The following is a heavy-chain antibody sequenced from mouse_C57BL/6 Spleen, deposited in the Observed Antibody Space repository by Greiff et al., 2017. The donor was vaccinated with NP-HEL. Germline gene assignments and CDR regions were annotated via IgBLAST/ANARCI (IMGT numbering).Heavy chain of an antibody. J-gene: IGHJ1*03. CDR2: ISYDGSN. Sequence: EVQLVESGPGLVKPSQSLSLTCSVTGYSITSGYYWNWIRQFPGNKLEWMGYISYDGSNNYNPSLKNRISITRDTSKNQFFLKLNSVTTEDTATYYCARARGYGSSYWYFDVWGTGTTVTVSS. CDR1: GYSITSGYY. CDR3: ARARGYGSSYWYFDV. D-gene: IGHD1-1*01. V-gene: IGHV3-6*01.